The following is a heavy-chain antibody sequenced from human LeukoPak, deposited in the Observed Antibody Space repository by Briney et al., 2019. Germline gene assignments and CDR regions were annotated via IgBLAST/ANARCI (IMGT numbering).Heavy chain of an antibody. CDR3: AKSKLRYFDWSYAGMDY. Sequence: PGGSLRLSCAASGFTFDDYAVHWVRQAPGKGLEWVSGISWNSGSIGYADSVKGRFTISRDNAKNSLYLQMNSLRAEDTALYYCAKSKLRYFDWSYAGMDYWGQGTLVTVSS. V-gene: IGHV3-9*01. CDR2: ISWNSGSI. J-gene: IGHJ4*02. D-gene: IGHD3-9*01. CDR1: GFTFDDYA.